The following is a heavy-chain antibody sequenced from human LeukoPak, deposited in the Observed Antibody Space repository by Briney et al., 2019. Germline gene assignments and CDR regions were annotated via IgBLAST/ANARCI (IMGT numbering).Heavy chain of an antibody. CDR2: FDPEDGET. CDR1: GYTLTELS. CDR3: ATVVAATYYYYMDV. J-gene: IGHJ6*03. D-gene: IGHD6-13*01. V-gene: IGHV1-24*01. Sequence: ASVKVSCKVSGYTLTELSMHWVRQAPGKGLEWMGGFDPEDGETIYAQKFQGRVTMTEDTSTDTAYMELSSLRSEDTAVYYCATVVAATYYYYMDVWGKGTTVTVSS.